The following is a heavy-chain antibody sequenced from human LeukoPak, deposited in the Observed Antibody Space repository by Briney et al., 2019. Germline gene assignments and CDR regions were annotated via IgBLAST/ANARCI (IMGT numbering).Heavy chain of an antibody. CDR1: GGSISSYY. V-gene: IGHV4-59*12. CDR3: ASFTMLSAFDI. D-gene: IGHD3-10*02. CDR2: IYYSGST. Sequence: SETLSLTCTVSGGSISSYYWSWIRQPPGKGLEWIGYIYYSGSTNYNPSLKSRVTISVDTSKNQFSLKLSSVTAADTAVYYCASFTMLSAFDIWGQGTMVTVSS. J-gene: IGHJ3*02.